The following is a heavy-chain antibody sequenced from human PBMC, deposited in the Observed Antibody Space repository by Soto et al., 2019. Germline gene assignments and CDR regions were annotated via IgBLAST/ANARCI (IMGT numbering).Heavy chain of an antibody. CDR1: GYTFTGYY. D-gene: IGHD1-7*01. CDR2: IGPNRGDT. J-gene: IGHJ4*02. Sequence: QVQLVQSGAEVKKSGASVKVSCKASGYTFTGYYIHWVRQAPGQGLEWMGEIGPNRGDTKYAQKFQGRVTMTRDTSISTVYLELSNLSPDDTAVYYCGRGRNGELVVFYWGQGTLVTVYS. V-gene: IGHV1-2*02. CDR3: GRGRNGELVVFY.